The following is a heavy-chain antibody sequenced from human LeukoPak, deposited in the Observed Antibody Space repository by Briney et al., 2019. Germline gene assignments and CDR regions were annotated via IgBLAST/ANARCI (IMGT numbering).Heavy chain of an antibody. CDR3: ARDNGTVTTGREHWFDP. J-gene: IGHJ5*02. CDR2: INTNTGNP. D-gene: IGHD4-17*01. Sequence: ASVKVSCKASGYIFTSYAMNWVRQAPGQGLERMGWINTNTGNPTYAQGFTGRFVFSLDTSVSTAYLQISSLKAEDTAVYYCARDNGTVTTGREHWFDPWGQGTLVTVSS. CDR1: GYIFTSYA. V-gene: IGHV7-4-1*02.